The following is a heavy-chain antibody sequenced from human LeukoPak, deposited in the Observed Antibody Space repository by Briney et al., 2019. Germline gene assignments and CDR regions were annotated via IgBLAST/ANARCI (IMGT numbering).Heavy chain of an antibody. CDR3: ARDSFETGIDY. Sequence: PGGSLRLSCAASGFLFSRYWMSWVRQAPGKGLEWVANIKEDGSEKYYVESMKGRFTISRDNVKNSLYLQINSLRAEDTAVYYCARDSFETGIDYWGQGTLVTVSS. D-gene: IGHD1-14*01. CDR2: IKEDGSEK. CDR1: GFLFSRYW. J-gene: IGHJ4*02. V-gene: IGHV3-7*01.